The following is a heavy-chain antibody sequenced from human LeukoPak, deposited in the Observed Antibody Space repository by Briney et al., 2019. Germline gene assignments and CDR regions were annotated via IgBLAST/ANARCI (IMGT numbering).Heavy chain of an antibody. CDR1: GYTFNSYG. Sequence: ASLKVSCKASGYTFNSYGISWVRQAPGQGLEWMGWVSAYNGHTNYAQKFQGRVTTTTDTSTSTASMELRSLRSDDTAVYYCARLIPQKWELPGKWFDPWGQGTLVTVSS. CDR3: ARLIPQKWELPGKWFDP. D-gene: IGHD1-26*01. CDR2: VSAYNGHT. V-gene: IGHV1-18*01. J-gene: IGHJ5*02.